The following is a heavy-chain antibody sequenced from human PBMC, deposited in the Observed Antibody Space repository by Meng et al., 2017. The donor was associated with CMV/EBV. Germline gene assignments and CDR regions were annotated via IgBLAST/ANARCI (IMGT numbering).Heavy chain of an antibody. CDR3: ARDSGRGYCSGGSCYSPD. CDR2: IKQDGSEK. V-gene: IGHV3-7*01. CDR1: GFTFSSYW. D-gene: IGHD2-15*01. Sequence: GGSLRLSCAASGFTFSSYWMSWVRQAPGKGLEWVANIKQDGSEKYYVDSVKGRFTISRDNAKNSLYLQMNSLRAEDTAVYYCARDSGRGYCSGGSCYSPDWGQGTTVTVSS. J-gene: IGHJ6*02.